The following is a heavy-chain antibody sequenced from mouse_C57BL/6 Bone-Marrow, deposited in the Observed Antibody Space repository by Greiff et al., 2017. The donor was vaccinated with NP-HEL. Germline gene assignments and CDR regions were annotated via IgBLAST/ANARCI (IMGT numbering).Heavy chain of an antibody. CDR3: ARGTGFRLDY. D-gene: IGHD4-1*01. Sequence: EVQLQQSGPELVKPGASVKISCKASGYSFTGYYMHWVKQSHGNILDWIGYIYPYNGVSSYNQNFKGKATLPVDKSSSTSYMGLRSLTSEDSAVDYGARGTGFRLDYWGQGTTLTVSS. V-gene: IGHV1-31*01. J-gene: IGHJ2*01. CDR2: IYPYNGVS. CDR1: GYSFTGYY.